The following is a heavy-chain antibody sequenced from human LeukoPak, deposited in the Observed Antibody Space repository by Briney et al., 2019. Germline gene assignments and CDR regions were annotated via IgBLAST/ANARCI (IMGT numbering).Heavy chain of an antibody. V-gene: IGHV3-64D*06. J-gene: IGHJ3*02. D-gene: IGHD5-12*01. CDR2: ISSNGDNT. Sequence: PGGSLRLSCSASGFTFSTHPMHWVRQAPGKGLQYVSGISSNGDNTYYADSVKGRFTISRDNSKNTLYLQMRSLRAEDTAVFYCVKDRSAYDPPERIDAFHIWGQGTMVTVSS. CDR1: GFTFSTHP. CDR3: VKDRSAYDPPERIDAFHI.